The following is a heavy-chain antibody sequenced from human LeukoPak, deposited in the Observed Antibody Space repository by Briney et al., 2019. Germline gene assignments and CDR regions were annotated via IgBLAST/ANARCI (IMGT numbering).Heavy chain of an antibody. CDR2: IYSGGST. CDR1: GFTVSSNY. J-gene: IGHJ3*02. D-gene: IGHD3-22*01. V-gene: IGHV3-66*01. Sequence: PGGSLRLSCAASGFTVSSNYMSWVRQAPGKGLEWVSVIYSGGSTYYADSVKGRFTISRDNSKNTLYLQMNSLRAEDTAVYYCARDLDYCDSSGYLDAFDIWGQGTMVTVSS. CDR3: ARDLDYCDSSGYLDAFDI.